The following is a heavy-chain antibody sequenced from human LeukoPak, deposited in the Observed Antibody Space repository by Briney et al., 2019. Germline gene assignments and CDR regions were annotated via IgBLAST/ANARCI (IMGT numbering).Heavy chain of an antibody. D-gene: IGHD2-2*01. J-gene: IGHJ3*02. CDR2: IIPIFGTA. CDR3: VSYYCSSTSCSRPDAFDI. CDR1: GGTFSSYA. V-gene: IGHV1-69*05. Sequence: VASVKVSCKASGGTFSSYAISWVRQAPGQGLEWMGGIIPIFGTANYAQKFQGRVTITTDESTSTAYMELSSLRSEDTAVYYCVSYYCSSTSCSRPDAFDIWGQGTMVTVSS.